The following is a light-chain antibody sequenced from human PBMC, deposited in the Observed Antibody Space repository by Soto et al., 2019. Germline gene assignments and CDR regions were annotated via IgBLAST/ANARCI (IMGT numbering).Light chain of an antibody. CDR1: SSDVGSYNL. CDR2: EGS. Sequence: QSVLTQPASVSGPPGQSITISCTGTSSDVGSYNLVSWYQQHPGKAPKLMIYEGSKRPSGVSNRFSGSKSGNTASLTISGLQAEDEADYYCCSYAGSSTFHVVFGGGTQLTVL. V-gene: IGLV2-23*01. CDR3: CSYAGSSTFHVV. J-gene: IGLJ2*01.